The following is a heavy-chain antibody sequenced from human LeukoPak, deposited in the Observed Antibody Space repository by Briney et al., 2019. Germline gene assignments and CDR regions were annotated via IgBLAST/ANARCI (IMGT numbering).Heavy chain of an antibody. Sequence: SETLSLTCAVYGGSFSGYYWSWIRQPPGKGLEWIGEINHSGSISYNPSLKSRVTISVDTSKNQFSLKLSSVTAADTAVYYCARAPMYYYGSGRFVDSWGQGTLVTVSS. J-gene: IGHJ4*02. CDR2: INHSGSI. CDR3: ARAPMYYYGSGRFVDS. CDR1: GGSFSGYY. D-gene: IGHD3-10*01. V-gene: IGHV4-34*01.